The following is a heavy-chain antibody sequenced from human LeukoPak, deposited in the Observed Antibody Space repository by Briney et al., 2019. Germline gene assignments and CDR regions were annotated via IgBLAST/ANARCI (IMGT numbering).Heavy chain of an antibody. V-gene: IGHV4-38-2*02. CDR3: ARVFRSYYFDY. CDR1: GGSISSGYY. Sequence: SETLSLTCTVSGGSISSGYYWGWIRQPPGKGLEWIGSIYHSGSTYYNPSLKSRVTISVDTSKNQFSLKLSSVTAADTAVYYCARVFRSYYFDYWGQGTLVTVSS. J-gene: IGHJ4*02. CDR2: IYHSGST. D-gene: IGHD1-26*01.